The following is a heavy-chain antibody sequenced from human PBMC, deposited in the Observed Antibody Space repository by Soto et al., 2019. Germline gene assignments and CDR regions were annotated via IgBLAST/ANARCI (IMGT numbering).Heavy chain of an antibody. CDR3: STRAYDTNGYYRFDP. CDR2: INHSGRV. Sequence: WETLSLTCAVYGGSFSGHSWTWIRQSPGKGLEWIGDINHSGRVNYSPSLKSRVTISLDTSKNQFSLTLSAVTAADTAMYYCSTRAYDTNGYYRFDPWGQGTLVTVSS. D-gene: IGHD3-22*01. CDR1: GGSFSGHS. V-gene: IGHV4-34*01. J-gene: IGHJ5*01.